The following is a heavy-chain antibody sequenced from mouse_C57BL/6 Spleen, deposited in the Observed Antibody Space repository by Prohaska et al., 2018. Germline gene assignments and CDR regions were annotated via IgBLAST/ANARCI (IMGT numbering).Heavy chain of an antibody. CDR1: GYAFTNYL. D-gene: IGHD5-1*01. J-gene: IGHJ2*01. Sequence: QVQLQQSGAELVRPGTSVKVSCKASGYAFTNYLIEWVKQRPGQGLEWIGVINPGSGGTNYNEKFKGKATLTADKSSSTAYMQLSSLTSEDSAVYFCAREELGSNYWGQGTTLTVSS. V-gene: IGHV1-54*01. CDR2: INPGSGGT. CDR3: AREELGSNY.